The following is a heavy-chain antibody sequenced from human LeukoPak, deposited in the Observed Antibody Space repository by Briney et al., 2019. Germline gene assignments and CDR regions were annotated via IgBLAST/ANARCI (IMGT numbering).Heavy chain of an antibody. J-gene: IGHJ4*02. CDR1: GFTFSSYA. CDR2: ISYDGSNK. Sequence: GGSLRLSCAASGFTFSSYAMHWVRQAPGKGLEWVAVISYDGSNKYYADSVKGRFTISRDNSKNTLYLLMNGLRAEDTAVYYCARDHRSWYAFDYWGQGTLVTVSS. V-gene: IGHV3-30-3*01. CDR3: ARDHRSWYAFDY. D-gene: IGHD6-13*01.